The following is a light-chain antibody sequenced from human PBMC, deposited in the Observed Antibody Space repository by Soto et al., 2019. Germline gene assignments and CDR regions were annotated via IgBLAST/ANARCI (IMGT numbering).Light chain of an antibody. CDR1: QSVISN. V-gene: IGKV3D-15*01. J-gene: IGKJ1*01. CDR2: GAS. CDR3: QQYGSSPRT. Sequence: EVVMTQSPATLSVSPGERATLSCRASQSVISNLAWYQQKLGQAPRVVIYGASNRATGIPARFSGSGSGTDFTLTISSLEPEDFAVYYCQQYGSSPRTFGLGTKVDIK.